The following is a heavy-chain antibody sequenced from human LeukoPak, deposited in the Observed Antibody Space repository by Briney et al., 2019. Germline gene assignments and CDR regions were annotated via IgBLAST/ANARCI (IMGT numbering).Heavy chain of an antibody. D-gene: IGHD3-22*01. CDR3: ARVQDFETRGYYLGY. J-gene: IGHJ4*01. CDR1: GGSFSDYY. CDR2: INHSGST. Sequence: KPSETLSLTCAVYGGSFSDYYWNWIRQPPGKGLEWIGEINHSGSTNYNPSLKSRVTMSVDTFKNQFSLTLSSVTAADTAVYYCARVQDFETRGYYLGYWGHRTLVTVSS. V-gene: IGHV4-34*01.